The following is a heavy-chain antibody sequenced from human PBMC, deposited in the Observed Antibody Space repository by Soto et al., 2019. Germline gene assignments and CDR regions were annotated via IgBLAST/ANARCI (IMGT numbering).Heavy chain of an antibody. CDR3: ARDPGGNSFY. CDR2: IHGDGSRT. V-gene: IGHV3-74*01. CDR1: GFTFSSYW. D-gene: IGHD2-21*02. J-gene: IGHJ4*02. Sequence: GGSLRLSCAASGFTFSSYWMHWVRQVPGKGLVWVSRIHGDGSRTNYADSVKGRFTISRDNAKNTVYLQMNSLRAEDTAVYYCARDPGGNSFYWGQGTPVTVSS.